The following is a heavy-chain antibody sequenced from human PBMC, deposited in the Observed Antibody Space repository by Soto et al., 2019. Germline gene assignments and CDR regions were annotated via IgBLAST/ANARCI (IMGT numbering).Heavy chain of an antibody. Sequence: PGGSLRLSCAASGFTFSSYAISWVRQAPGKGLEWVSAISGSGSSTYYADSVKGRFTISRDNSKNTLYLQMNSLRAEDTAVYYCAKDPQYSNYEVADYWGQGTLVTVSS. J-gene: IGHJ4*02. CDR2: ISGSGSST. CDR1: GFTFSSYA. D-gene: IGHD4-4*01. V-gene: IGHV3-23*01. CDR3: AKDPQYSNYEVADY.